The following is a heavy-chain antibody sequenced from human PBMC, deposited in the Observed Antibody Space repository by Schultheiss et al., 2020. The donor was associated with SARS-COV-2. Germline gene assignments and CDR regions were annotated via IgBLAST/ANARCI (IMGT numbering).Heavy chain of an antibody. D-gene: IGHD6-6*01. CDR1: GGSVSSGSYY. CDR3: ARGGAARQPPPV. J-gene: IGHJ4*02. Sequence: SQTLSLTCTVSGGSVSSGSYYWNWIRQPPGKGLEWIGEINHSGSTNYNPSLKSRLSISVDTSKNQFSLKVSSVTAADTAVYYCARGGAARQPPPVWGQGTLVTVSS. V-gene: IGHV4-39*07. CDR2: INHSGST.